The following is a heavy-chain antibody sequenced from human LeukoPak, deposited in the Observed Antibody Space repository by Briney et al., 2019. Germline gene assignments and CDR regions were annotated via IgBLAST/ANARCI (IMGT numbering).Heavy chain of an antibody. V-gene: IGHV4-59*01. CDR2: IYYSGST. Sequence: SETLSLTCTVSGGSISSYYWSWIRQPPGKGLEWIGYIYYSGSTNYNPSLKSRVTISVDTPKNQFSLKLSSVTAADTAVYYCAMGIKGVSFDYWGQGTLATVSS. J-gene: IGHJ4*02. CDR1: GGSISSYY. CDR3: AMGIKGVSFDY. D-gene: IGHD6-13*01.